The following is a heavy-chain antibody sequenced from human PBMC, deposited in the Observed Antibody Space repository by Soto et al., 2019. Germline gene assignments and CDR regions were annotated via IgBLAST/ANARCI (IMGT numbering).Heavy chain of an antibody. CDR1: GGTFSSYA. V-gene: IGHV1-69*06. Sequence: GASVKVSCKASGGTFSSYAISWVRQAPGQGLEWMGGIIPIFGTANYAQKFQGRVTITVDKSTSTAYMELSSLRSEDTAVYYCARDRLGSSGSGDYYYYYGMDVWGQGTTVTVSS. J-gene: IGHJ6*02. D-gene: IGHD3-10*01. CDR3: ARDRLGSSGSGDYYYYYGMDV. CDR2: IIPIFGTA.